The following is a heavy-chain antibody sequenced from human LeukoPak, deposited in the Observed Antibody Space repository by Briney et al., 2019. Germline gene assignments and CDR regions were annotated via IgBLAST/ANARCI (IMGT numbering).Heavy chain of an antibody. V-gene: IGHV3-74*01. Sequence: GRSLRLSCLASGFSFSSYWMHWVRQDPGKRLVWVSRIKGDGSTNYADSVKGRFTISRDNAKNTVSLQMNSLRAEDTGVYFCARAPSEIGGYYPEYFRHWGQGTLVTVSS. J-gene: IGHJ1*01. CDR1: GFSFSSYW. CDR3: ARAPSEIGGYYPEYFRH. D-gene: IGHD3-22*01. CDR2: IKGDGST.